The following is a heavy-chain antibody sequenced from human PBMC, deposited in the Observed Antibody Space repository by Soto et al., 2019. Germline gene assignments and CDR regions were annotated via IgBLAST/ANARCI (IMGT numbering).Heavy chain of an antibody. CDR1: GYTFTSYD. Sequence: QVQLVQSGAEVKKPGASVKVSCKASGYTFTSYDINWVRQATGQGLEWMGWMNPNSGNTGYAQKCQCRVTMTRNPSISTAYMELSSLGSEDTAVYYCARLCIAAAGGPRFDYWGQGTLVTVSS. V-gene: IGHV1-8*01. CDR2: MNPNSGNT. D-gene: IGHD6-13*01. CDR3: ARLCIAAAGGPRFDY. J-gene: IGHJ4*02.